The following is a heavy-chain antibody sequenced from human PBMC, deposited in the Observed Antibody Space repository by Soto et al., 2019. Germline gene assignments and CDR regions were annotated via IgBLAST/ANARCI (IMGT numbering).Heavy chain of an antibody. CDR2: ISSSSSYI. J-gene: IGHJ6*03. CDR1: GFTFSSYS. D-gene: IGHD4-4*01. Sequence: GGSLRLSCAASGFTFSSYSMNWVRQAPGKGLEWVSSISSSSSYIYYADSVKGRFTISRDNAKNSLYLQMNSLRAEDTAVYYCATPFTSYSNYEYLSLYYYYYMDVWGKGTTVTVSS. V-gene: IGHV3-21*01. CDR3: ATPFTSYSNYEYLSLYYYYYMDV.